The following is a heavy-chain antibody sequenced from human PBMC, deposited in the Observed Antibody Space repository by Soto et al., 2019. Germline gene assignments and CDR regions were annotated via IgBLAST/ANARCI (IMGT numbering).Heavy chain of an antibody. D-gene: IGHD2-15*01. J-gene: IGHJ4*02. V-gene: IGHV1-3*01. CDR1: GYTFTSYA. CDR3: ASPAPYCSGGSCYGPFDY. Sequence: GASVKVSCKASGYTFTSYAMHWVRQAPGQRLEWMGWINAGNGNTKYSQKFQGRVTITRDTSASTAYMELSSLRSEDTAVYYCASPAPYCSGGSCYGPFDYWGQGTLVTVSS. CDR2: INAGNGNT.